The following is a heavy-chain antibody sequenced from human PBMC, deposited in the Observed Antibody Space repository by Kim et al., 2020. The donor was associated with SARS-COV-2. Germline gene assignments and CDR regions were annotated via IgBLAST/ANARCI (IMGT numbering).Heavy chain of an antibody. D-gene: IGHD6-13*01. V-gene: IGHV1-2*02. Sequence: NYAQKFQGRVTMTRDTSISTAYMELSRLRSDDTAVYYCASLIAAAVNFDYWGQGTLVTVSS. CDR3: ASLIAAAVNFDY. J-gene: IGHJ4*02.